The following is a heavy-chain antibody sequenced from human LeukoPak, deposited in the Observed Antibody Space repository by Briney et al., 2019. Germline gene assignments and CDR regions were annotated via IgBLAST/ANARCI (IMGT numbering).Heavy chain of an antibody. CDR3: AGEIGPRQLHLWGSAFDY. CDR2: INPSGGTT. CDR1: GYTFINYY. Sequence: ASVKVSCKASGYTFINYYMHRVRQAPGQGLEWMGIINPSGGTTSYAQNFQGRVTMTRDTSTSTVYMELSSLRSEDTAVYYCAGEIGPRQLHLWGSAFDYWGQGTLVTVSS. V-gene: IGHV1-46*01. D-gene: IGHD5-18*01. J-gene: IGHJ4*02.